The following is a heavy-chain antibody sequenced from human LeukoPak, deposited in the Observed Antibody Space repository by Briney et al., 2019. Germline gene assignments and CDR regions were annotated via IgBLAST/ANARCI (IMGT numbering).Heavy chain of an antibody. CDR3: ARSHSSGWFYFDY. D-gene: IGHD6-19*01. J-gene: IGHJ4*02. Sequence: SETLSLTCTVSGGSISSYYWSWIRQPPGKGLEWIGYIYYSGSTNYNPSLKSRVTISVDTSKNQFSLKLSSVTAADTAVYYCARSHSSGWFYFDYWGQGTLVTVSS. CDR2: IYYSGST. CDR1: GGSISSYY. V-gene: IGHV4-59*01.